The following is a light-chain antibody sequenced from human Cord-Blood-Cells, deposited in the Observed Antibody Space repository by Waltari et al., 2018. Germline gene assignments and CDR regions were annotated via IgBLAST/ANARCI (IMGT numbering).Light chain of an antibody. CDR2: WES. Sequence: DIVMTQSPDSLAVSLGERATINCKSSQSVLYSSNNKNYLAWYQQKPGQPPKQLIYWESTRESGVPDRFGGSGSGTDFTLTISSLQAEDVAVYYCQQYYSTPYTFGQGTKLEIK. CDR3: QQYYSTPYT. V-gene: IGKV4-1*01. J-gene: IGKJ2*01. CDR1: QSVLYSSNNKNY.